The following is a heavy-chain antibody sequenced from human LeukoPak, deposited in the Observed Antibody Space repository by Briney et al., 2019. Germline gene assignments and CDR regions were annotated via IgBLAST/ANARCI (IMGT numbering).Heavy chain of an antibody. CDR1: GYTFTSYY. D-gene: IGHD3-10*01. CDR3: ARDPRFGELSLYYFDY. J-gene: IGHJ4*02. V-gene: IGHV1-46*01. Sequence: GASVKVSCKASGYTFTSYYMHWVRQAPGQGLEWMGIINPSGGSTSYARKFQGRVTMTRDTSTSTVYMELSSLRSEDTAVYYCARDPRFGELSLYYFDYWGQGTLVTVSS. CDR2: INPSGGST.